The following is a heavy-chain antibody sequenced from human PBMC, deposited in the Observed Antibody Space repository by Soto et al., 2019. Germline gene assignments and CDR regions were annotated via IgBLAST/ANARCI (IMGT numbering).Heavy chain of an antibody. CDR1: GGTFSSYA. D-gene: IGHD1-26*01. Sequence: QVQLVQSGAEVKKPGSSVKVSCKASGGTFSSYAFSWVRQAPGQGLEWMGGIVPKLATANYAQKFQGRVTITADESTSTVKMDLSSLTSEDTAIYYCARWGGMVGETTSSGALDFWGQGTPVTVSS. V-gene: IGHV1-69*01. CDR2: IVPKLATA. CDR3: ARWGGMVGETTSSGALDF. J-gene: IGHJ4*02.